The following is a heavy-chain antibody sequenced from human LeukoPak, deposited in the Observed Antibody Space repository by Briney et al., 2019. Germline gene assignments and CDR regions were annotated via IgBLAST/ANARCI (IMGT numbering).Heavy chain of an antibody. Sequence: SGGSLRLSCAASGFTLRSYDMHWVRQVTGKGLEWVSAIGISGDTYYPGSVKGRFTISRENAKNSLYLLMNSLTAGDTAVYYCARGGIQVSGIDEIDYWGQGTLVTVSS. V-gene: IGHV3-13*01. J-gene: IGHJ4*02. CDR1: GFTLRSYD. D-gene: IGHD6-19*01. CDR3: ARGGIQVSGIDEIDY. CDR2: IGISGDT.